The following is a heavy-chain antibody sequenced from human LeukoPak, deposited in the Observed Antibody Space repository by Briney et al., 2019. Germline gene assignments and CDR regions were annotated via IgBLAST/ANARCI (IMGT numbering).Heavy chain of an antibody. CDR1: GFTFSSYW. CDR2: INHNGNVN. J-gene: IGHJ4*02. V-gene: IGHV3-7*03. Sequence: PGGSLRLSCAASGFTFSSYWMNWARQAPGKGLEWVASINHNGNVNYYVDSVKGRFTISRDNAKNSLYLQMNSLRAEDTAIYYCAKAPFYFDYWGQGTLVTVSS. CDR3: AKAPFYFDY. D-gene: IGHD3-16*01.